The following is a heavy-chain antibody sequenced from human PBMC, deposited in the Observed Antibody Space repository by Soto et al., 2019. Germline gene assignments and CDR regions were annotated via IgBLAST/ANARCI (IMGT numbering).Heavy chain of an antibody. D-gene: IGHD6-19*01. J-gene: IGHJ4*02. CDR1: GDSVSSTY. CDR2: IYTSGSF. V-gene: IGHV4-4*07. CDR3: ARDSPTVAGGFEF. Sequence: PSETLSLTCTVSGDSVSSTYWTWIRQPAEKGLEWIGRIYTSGSFNYNPSLKSRVTMSVDTSKNQISLNLRSVTAADTAVYYCARDSPTVAGGFEFWGQGTLVTVSS.